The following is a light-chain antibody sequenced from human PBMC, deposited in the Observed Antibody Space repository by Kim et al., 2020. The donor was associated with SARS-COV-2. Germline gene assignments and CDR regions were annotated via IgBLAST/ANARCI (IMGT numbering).Light chain of an antibody. V-gene: IGKV3-20*01. CDR2: GAS. Sequence: PGESAILSCRASQSGSSSYLAWYQHQPGQAPRLLLYGASNRATGIPARFSGSGSGTDFTLTIRRLEPEDVAVYYCQQYGGSPLWTFGQGTKVDIK. CDR3: QQYGGSPLWT. CDR1: QSGSSSY. J-gene: IGKJ1*01.